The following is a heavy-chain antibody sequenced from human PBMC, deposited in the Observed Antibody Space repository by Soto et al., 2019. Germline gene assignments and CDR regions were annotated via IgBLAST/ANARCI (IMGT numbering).Heavy chain of an antibody. CDR2: IYHSGST. CDR3: ARGLLRFGDLSGWLDP. D-gene: IGHD3-10*01. J-gene: IGHJ5*02. CDR1: GGFISSHNW. V-gene: IGHV4-4*02. Sequence: SETLSLTCAVSGGFISSHNWWSWVRQSPGKGLEWIGEIYHSGSTNYNPSLKSRVTISVDTSKNQFSLNLNSVTAADTAVYYCARGLLRFGDLSGWLDPWGQGTLVTVSS.